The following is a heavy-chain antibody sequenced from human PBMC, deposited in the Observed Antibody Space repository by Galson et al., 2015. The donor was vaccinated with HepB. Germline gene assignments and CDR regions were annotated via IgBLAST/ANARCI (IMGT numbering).Heavy chain of an antibody. V-gene: IGHV1-8*01. D-gene: IGHD6-13*01. Sequence: SVKVSCKASGYTFTSYDINWVRQATGQGLGWMGWMNPNSGNTGYAQKFQGRVTMTRNTSISTAYMELSSLRSEDTAVYYCARGARGQQLPYYFDYWGQGTLVTVSS. J-gene: IGHJ4*02. CDR2: MNPNSGNT. CDR3: ARGARGQQLPYYFDY. CDR1: GYTFTSYD.